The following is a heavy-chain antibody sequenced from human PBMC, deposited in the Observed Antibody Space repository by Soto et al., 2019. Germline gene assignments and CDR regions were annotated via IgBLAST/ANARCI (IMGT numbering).Heavy chain of an antibody. CDR3: ARGLGDSSGYYYYYYGMDV. Sequence: GGSLRRSCAASGFTFSSYGMHWVRQAPGKGLEWVAVIWYDGSNKYYADSVKGRFTISRDNSKNTLYLQMNSLRAEDTAVYYCARGLGDSSGYYYYYYGMDVWGQGTTVTVSS. J-gene: IGHJ6*02. V-gene: IGHV3-33*01. CDR1: GFTFSSYG. CDR2: IWYDGSNK. D-gene: IGHD3-22*01.